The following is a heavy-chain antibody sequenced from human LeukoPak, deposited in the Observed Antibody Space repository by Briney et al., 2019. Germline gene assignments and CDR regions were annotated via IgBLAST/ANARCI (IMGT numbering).Heavy chain of an antibody. CDR3: AKPSGSGVDY. D-gene: IGHD1-26*01. CDR2: IRTDGYHT. V-gene: IGHV3-30*02. CDR1: GFTFSSYG. J-gene: IGHJ4*02. Sequence: GGSLRLSCAASGFTFSSYGMHWVRQAPGKGLQWVAYIRTDGYHTYYADSVKGRFTITRDNSKNTLYLQMNSLRLEDMGVYYCAKPSGSGVDYWGRGTRVTVSS.